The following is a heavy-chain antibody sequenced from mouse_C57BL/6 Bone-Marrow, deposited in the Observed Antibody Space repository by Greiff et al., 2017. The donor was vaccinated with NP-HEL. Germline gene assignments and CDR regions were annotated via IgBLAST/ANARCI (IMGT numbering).Heavy chain of an antibody. CDR3: ARRRVITTVVATGYFDY. CDR1: GFTFSDYY. Sequence: EVHLVESGGGLVQPGGSLKLSCAASGFTFSDYYMYWVRQTPEKRLEWVAYISNGGGSTYYPDTVKGRFTISRDNAKNTLYLQMSRLKSEDTAMYYCARRRVITTVVATGYFDYWGQGTTLTVSS. CDR2: ISNGGGST. J-gene: IGHJ2*01. V-gene: IGHV5-12*01. D-gene: IGHD1-1*01.